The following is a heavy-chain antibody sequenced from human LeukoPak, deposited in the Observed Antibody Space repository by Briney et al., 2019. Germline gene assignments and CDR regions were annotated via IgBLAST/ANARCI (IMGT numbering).Heavy chain of an antibody. Sequence: PGGSLRLSCAASGFTFSIYAMNWVRQAPGQGLEWVSAICFSGGSTYYADSVKGRFTISRDNSKTTLDLQMNSRRVEDTAVYYCAKSRPAAISWCDPWGQGTLVTVSS. V-gene: IGHV3-23*01. CDR1: GFTFSIYA. CDR3: AKSRPAAISWCDP. D-gene: IGHD2-2*02. CDR2: ICFSGGST. J-gene: IGHJ5*02.